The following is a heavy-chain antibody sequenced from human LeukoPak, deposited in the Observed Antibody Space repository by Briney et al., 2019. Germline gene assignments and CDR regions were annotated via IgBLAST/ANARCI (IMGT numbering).Heavy chain of an antibody. Sequence: PGGSLRLSCAASGFTVSSNYMSWVRQAPGKRLEWVSVIYSGGSTYYADSVKGRFTISRDNSKNTLYLQMNSLRAEDTAVYYCASGNREAAFDIWGQGTMVTLSS. D-gene: IGHD1/OR15-1a*01. CDR2: IYSGGST. J-gene: IGHJ3*02. V-gene: IGHV3-66*02. CDR3: ASGNREAAFDI. CDR1: GFTVSSNY.